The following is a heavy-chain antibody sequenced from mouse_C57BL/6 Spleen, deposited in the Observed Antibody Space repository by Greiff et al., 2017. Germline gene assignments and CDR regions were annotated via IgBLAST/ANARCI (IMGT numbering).Heavy chain of an antibody. CDR2: VYPSDSNT. D-gene: IGHD1-1*01. CDR1: GYTFTSYW. V-gene: IGHV1-69*01. Sequence: QVQLQQPGAELVMPGASVTLSCKASGYTFTSYWMHWVKQRPGQGLEWIGGVYPSDSNTNYNQKFKGKSTLNVDNSSSTAYMQLSSLTSEDSAVYYCARGSGYYGSEGAMDYWGQGTTVTVSS. J-gene: IGHJ4*01. CDR3: ARGSGYYGSEGAMDY.